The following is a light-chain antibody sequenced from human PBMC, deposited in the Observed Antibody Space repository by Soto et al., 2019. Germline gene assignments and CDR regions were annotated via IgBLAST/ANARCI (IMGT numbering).Light chain of an antibody. V-gene: IGLV2-8*01. J-gene: IGLJ1*01. CDR1: SSDVGGYNF. Sequence: QSALTQPASVSGSPGQSITISCTGTSSDVGGYNFVSWYQHFPGEAPKLIIYEVTKRPSGVPDRFSGSKSGNTASLTVSGLQTDDEADYYCSSYGGSNNFVFGTGTKLTVL. CDR2: EVT. CDR3: SSYGGSNNFV.